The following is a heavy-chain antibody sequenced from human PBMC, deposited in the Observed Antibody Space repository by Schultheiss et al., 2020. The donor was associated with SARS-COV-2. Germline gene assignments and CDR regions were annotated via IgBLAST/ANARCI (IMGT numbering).Heavy chain of an antibody. Sequence: ASVKVSCKASGGTFSSYAISWVRQAPGQGLEWMGWINPNSGGTNYAQKFQGRVTMTRDTSISTAYMELSRLRSDDTAVYYCARDGWRRGGWFDPWGQGTLVTVSS. D-gene: IGHD6-19*01. V-gene: IGHV1-2*02. CDR2: INPNSGGT. J-gene: IGHJ5*02. CDR3: ARDGWRRGGWFDP. CDR1: GGTFSSYA.